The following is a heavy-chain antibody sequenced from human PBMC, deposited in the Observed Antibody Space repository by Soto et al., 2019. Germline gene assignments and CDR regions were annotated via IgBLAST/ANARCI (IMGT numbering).Heavy chain of an antibody. D-gene: IGHD1-1*01. CDR3: ARVGGGLTTGLDY. Sequence: PSETLSRTCSVSGGSISSSSYFWGWIRQRPGKGLEWIGSIYYSGSTNYNPSLKSRITISVDTSKNQFSLNLSSVTDADTAVYYCARVGGGLTTGLDYWGQGTLVTVSS. CDR2: IYYSGST. V-gene: IGHV4-39*07. CDR1: GGSISSSSYF. J-gene: IGHJ4*02.